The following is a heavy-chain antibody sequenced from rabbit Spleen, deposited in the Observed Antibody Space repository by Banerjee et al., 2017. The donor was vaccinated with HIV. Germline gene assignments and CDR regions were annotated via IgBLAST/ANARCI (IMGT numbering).Heavy chain of an antibody. V-gene: IGHV1S45*01. CDR2: IDTSDGDT. D-gene: IGHD1-1*01. CDR3: ARDLAAVIGWNFGW. J-gene: IGHJ4*01. CDR1: GFSFSFNW. Sequence: LEESGGGLVKPGGTLTLTCTVSGFSFSFNWICWVRQAPGKGLEWIACIDTSDGDTDYANWPKGRFTISKASSTTVTLKMTSLTAADTATYFCARDLAAVIGWNFGWWGPGTLVTVS.